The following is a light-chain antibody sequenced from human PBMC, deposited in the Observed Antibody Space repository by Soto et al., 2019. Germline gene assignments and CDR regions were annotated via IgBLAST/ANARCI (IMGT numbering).Light chain of an antibody. Sequence: EIVLTQSPATLSMSPGERASLFCRASQSVNSNFLAWYQQRPGQAPRLLVFGASSRATGIPERFSGSGSGTDFALTISRLEPEDFVVYYCQQYGSSPATFGQGTKVDIK. CDR2: GAS. V-gene: IGKV3-20*01. CDR3: QQYGSSPAT. CDR1: QSVNSNF. J-gene: IGKJ1*01.